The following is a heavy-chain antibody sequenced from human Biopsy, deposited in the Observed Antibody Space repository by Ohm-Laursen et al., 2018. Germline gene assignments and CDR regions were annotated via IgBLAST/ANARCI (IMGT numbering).Heavy chain of an antibody. CDR3: ARDIMNPIGGLVARSDVFDV. V-gene: IGHV1-2*02. CDR1: GYTITDYF. CDR2: ISLSSGGT. Sequence: SAKVSCKVSGYTITDYFLHSVRQAPGQGPEWMGWISLSSGGTNYAQKFQDRAAMIRDTSATTGYMELSSLRSDDTAVYYCARDIMNPIGGLVARSDVFDVWGQGTMVTVSS. J-gene: IGHJ3*01. D-gene: IGHD3-16*02.